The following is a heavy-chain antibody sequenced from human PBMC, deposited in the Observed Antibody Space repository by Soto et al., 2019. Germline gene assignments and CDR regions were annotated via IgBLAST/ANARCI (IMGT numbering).Heavy chain of an antibody. V-gene: IGHV3-30-3*01. CDR2: ISYDGSNK. CDR3: ARDFRRSFDR. J-gene: IGHJ4*02. CDR1: GFTFSSYA. Sequence: QVQLVESGGGVVQPGRSLRLYCEASGFTFSSYAMNWVRQAAGKGLEWVAQISYDGSNKYYADSVKGRFTISRDNSKNTLYLQMSSLRAEDTALYYCARDFRRSFDRWGQGTLVTVSS.